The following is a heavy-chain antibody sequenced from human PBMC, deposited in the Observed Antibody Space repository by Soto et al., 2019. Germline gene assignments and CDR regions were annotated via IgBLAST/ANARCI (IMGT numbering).Heavy chain of an antibody. D-gene: IGHD5-12*01. J-gene: IGHJ6*02. CDR1: GYSFTNYW. CDR3: TRLSMARYFYYGMDV. Sequence: PGESLKISCKASGYSFTNYWITWVRQMPGKGLEWMGKIDPSDSQTNYSPSFQGHVTISADSSINTAYLQWNSLKASDTAMYYCTRLSMARYFYYGMDVWGQGTTVTVSS. V-gene: IGHV5-10-1*01. CDR2: IDPSDSQT.